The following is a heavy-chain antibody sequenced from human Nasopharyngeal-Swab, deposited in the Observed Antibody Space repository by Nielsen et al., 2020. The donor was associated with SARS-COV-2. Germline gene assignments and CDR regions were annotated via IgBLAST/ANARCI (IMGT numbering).Heavy chain of an antibody. Sequence: WIRQPPGKGLEWVALIWYDGTNKYYADSVKGRFTISRDNSKNTLYLQMNSLRAEDTAVYYCAKEDGIVGATRDFGAYWGQGTLVTVSS. D-gene: IGHD1-26*01. CDR2: IWYDGTNK. J-gene: IGHJ4*02. CDR3: AKEDGIVGATRDFGAY. V-gene: IGHV3-33*06.